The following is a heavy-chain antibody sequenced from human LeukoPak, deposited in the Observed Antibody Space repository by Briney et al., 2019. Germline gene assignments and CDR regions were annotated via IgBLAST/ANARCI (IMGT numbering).Heavy chain of an antibody. V-gene: IGHV4-39*01. Sequence: PSETLSLTCTVSGGSISSSSYYWGWIRQPPGKGLEWIGSICYSGSTYYNPSLKSRVTISVDTSKNQFSLKLSSVTAADTAVYYCARLPWVAAAAGDWGQGTLVTVSS. CDR1: GGSISSSSYY. D-gene: IGHD6-13*01. CDR2: ICYSGST. J-gene: IGHJ4*02. CDR3: ARLPWVAAAAGD.